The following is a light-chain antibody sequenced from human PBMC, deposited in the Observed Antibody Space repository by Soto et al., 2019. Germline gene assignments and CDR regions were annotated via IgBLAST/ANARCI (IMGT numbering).Light chain of an antibody. V-gene: IGLV1-47*01. CDR1: SSNIGSNY. CDR2: RNS. CDR3: AAWDDSLSGVV. J-gene: IGLJ2*01. Sequence: QSVLTQPPSASGTPGQWVTISCSGSSSNIGSNYVYWYQQLPGTVPQLLIYRNSERPSGVPDRFSGSKSGTSASLAISGFRSEDEADYYCAAWDDSLSGVVFGGGTKLTV.